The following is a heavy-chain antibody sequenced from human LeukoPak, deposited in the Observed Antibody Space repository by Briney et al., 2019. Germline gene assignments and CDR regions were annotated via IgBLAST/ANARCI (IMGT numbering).Heavy chain of an antibody. CDR3: VKDSSSYYYFDH. Sequence: PGRSLTLSCAASGFIFDNFVMHWVRQAPGKGLEWVSGINWNSGNIAYADSVKGRFTISRDNAKNSLYLHIKSLRPEDTALYYCVKDSSSYYYFDHWGQGTLVTVSS. CDR1: GFIFDNFV. D-gene: IGHD6-19*01. J-gene: IGHJ4*02. V-gene: IGHV3-9*01. CDR2: INWNSGNI.